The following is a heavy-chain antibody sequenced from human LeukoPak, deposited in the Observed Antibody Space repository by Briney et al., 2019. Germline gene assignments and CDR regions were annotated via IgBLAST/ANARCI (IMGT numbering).Heavy chain of an antibody. CDR2: ISGSDGTT. J-gene: IGHJ1*01. Sequence: GGSLRLSCAASGFTFSTYVMSWVRQAPGKGLEWVAVISGSDGTTYSADSVKGRFTISRDNSKNTLYLQMNSLRAEDTAVYYCAKVRGHREYFQHWGQGTQVTVSS. CDR1: GFTFSTYV. CDR3: AKVRGHREYFQH. V-gene: IGHV3-23*01.